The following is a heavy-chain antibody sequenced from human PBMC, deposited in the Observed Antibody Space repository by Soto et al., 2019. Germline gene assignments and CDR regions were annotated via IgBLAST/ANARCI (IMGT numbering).Heavy chain of an antibody. Sequence: EVQLVESGGGLVQPGGSLRLTCAASGFTVSSNYMSWVRQAPGKGLEWVSVIYSGGSTYYADSVKGRFTISRDNSKNTLYLQMNRRRADDTAVYYCARVLYNWNDGDAFNIWGQGTMVTVSS. CDR2: IYSGGST. CDR1: GFTVSSNY. J-gene: IGHJ3*02. V-gene: IGHV3-66*01. D-gene: IGHD1-20*01. CDR3: ARVLYNWNDGDAFNI.